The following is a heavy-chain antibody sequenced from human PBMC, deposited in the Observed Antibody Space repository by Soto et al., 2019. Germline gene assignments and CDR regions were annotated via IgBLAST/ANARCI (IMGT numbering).Heavy chain of an antibody. V-gene: IGHV1-18*01. D-gene: IGHD4-4*01. CDR3: ARGSPGNSVLCDY. CDR2: INTYNGNT. J-gene: IGHJ4*02. CDR1: GYTFTSYG. Sequence: GASVKVSCKTSGYTFTSYGIIWVRQAPGQGLEWMGWINTYNGNTNYAQNLQGRVTMTTDISTSTAYMELRSLRSDDTALYYCARGSPGNSVLCDYWGLGTLVTVSS.